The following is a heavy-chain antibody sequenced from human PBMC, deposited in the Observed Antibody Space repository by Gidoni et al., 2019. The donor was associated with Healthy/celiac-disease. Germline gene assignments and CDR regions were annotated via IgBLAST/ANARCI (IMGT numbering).Heavy chain of an antibody. CDR2: INHSGST. V-gene: IGHV4-34*01. CDR1: GGSFSGYY. J-gene: IGHJ4*02. Sequence: QVQLQQGGAGLVKPSETLSLRCAGYGGSFSGYYWSWIRQPPGQGLEWIGEINHSGSTNYNPSLKSRVTISVDTSKNQFSLKLSSVTAADTAVYYCARGIGGSWLFYFDYWGQGTLVTVSS. D-gene: IGHD2-15*01. CDR3: ARGIGGSWLFYFDY.